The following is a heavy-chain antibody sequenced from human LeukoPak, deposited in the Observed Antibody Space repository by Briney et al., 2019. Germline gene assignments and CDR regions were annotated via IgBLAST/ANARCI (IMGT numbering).Heavy chain of an antibody. CDR2: IYYSGST. D-gene: IGHD6-19*01. Sequence: SQTLSLTCTVSGGSISSGGYYWSWIRQHPGKGLEWIGYIYYSGSTYYNPSLKSRVTISVDTSKNQFSLKLSSVTAADTAVFYCARDSRSSGWYGPDDAFDIWGQGTMVTVSS. CDR1: GGSISSGGYY. V-gene: IGHV4-31*03. J-gene: IGHJ3*02. CDR3: ARDSRSSGWYGPDDAFDI.